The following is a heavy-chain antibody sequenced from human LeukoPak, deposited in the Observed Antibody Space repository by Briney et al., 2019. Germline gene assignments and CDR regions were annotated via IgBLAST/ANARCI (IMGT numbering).Heavy chain of an antibody. J-gene: IGHJ4*02. V-gene: IGHV3-48*03. D-gene: IGHD5-18*01. CDR1: GFTFSSYE. Sequence: GGSLRLSCSASGFTFSSYEMNWVRQAPGKGLEWVSYISSSGSAIYYADSVKGRFTISRDNAKNSLYLQMNSLRVEDTAVYYCARNQELDTAMVLGGLDYRGQGTLVTVSS. CDR2: ISSSGSAI. CDR3: ARNQELDTAMVLGGLDY.